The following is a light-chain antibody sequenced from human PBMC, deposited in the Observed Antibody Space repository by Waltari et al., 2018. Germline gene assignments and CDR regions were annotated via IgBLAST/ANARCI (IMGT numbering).Light chain of an antibody. J-gene: IGLJ2*01. CDR2: DAS. Sequence: QSALTHPASVSGSPGQPVTIFCAGTSKDVGGYNSVSWYQEDPGQAPRVIIYDASDRPSGVSDRFSGSRSGNTASLTISGLQAEDEADYYCSSQSSNDVVLFGGGTKLTVL. CDR3: SSQSSNDVVL. V-gene: IGLV2-14*01. CDR1: SKDVGGYNS.